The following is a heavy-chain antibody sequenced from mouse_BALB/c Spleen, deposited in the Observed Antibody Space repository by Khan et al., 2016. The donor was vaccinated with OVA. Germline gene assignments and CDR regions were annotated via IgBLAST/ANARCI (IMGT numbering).Heavy chain of an antibody. J-gene: IGHJ4*01. CDR3: AREGLLVVAMDY. Sequence: QVQLKQSGPELVKPGTLVKISCKASGYTFTSYDINWVKQRPGQGLEWIGRIYPGDGGTTYAENLKGKVILPADKSSSTVYIQHRSLTSESAAVYFCAREGLLVVAMDYWCQGTSVAVSS. CDR1: GYTFTSYD. CDR2: IYPGDGGT. V-gene: IGHV1S56*01. D-gene: IGHD1-1*02.